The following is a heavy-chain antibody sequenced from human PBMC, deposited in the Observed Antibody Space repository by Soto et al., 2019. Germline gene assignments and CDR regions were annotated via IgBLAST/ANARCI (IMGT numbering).Heavy chain of an antibody. Sequence: GGSLRLSCAASGFTFSTYWMDWVRQTPAKGLEWVANINQDGSKENYVDSVKGRFTISRDNAKNSLNLQMSSLTVEDSALYFCSASLHYWGQGTLVTVSS. V-gene: IGHV3-7*01. CDR2: INQDGSKE. CDR3: SASLHY. CDR1: GFTFSTYW. J-gene: IGHJ4*02.